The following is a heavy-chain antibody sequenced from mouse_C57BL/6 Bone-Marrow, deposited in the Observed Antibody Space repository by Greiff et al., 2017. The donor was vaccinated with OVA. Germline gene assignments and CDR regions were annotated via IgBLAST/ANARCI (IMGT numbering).Heavy chain of an antibody. CDR3: ARDKGLRGLRRGFAY. Sequence: QVQLKQSGPELVKPGASVKISCKASGYSFTSYYIHWVKQRPGQGLEWIGWIYPGSGNTKYNEKFKGKATLTADTSSSTAYMQLSSLTSEDSAVYYCARDKGLRGLRRGFAYWGQGTLVTVSA. V-gene: IGHV1-66*01. D-gene: IGHD2-4*01. J-gene: IGHJ3*01. CDR1: GYSFTSYY. CDR2: IYPGSGNT.